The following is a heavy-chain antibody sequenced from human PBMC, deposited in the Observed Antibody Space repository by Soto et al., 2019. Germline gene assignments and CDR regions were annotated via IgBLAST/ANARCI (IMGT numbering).Heavy chain of an antibody. Sequence: ASVKVSCKASGYTLTEYYIHWVRQAPGQGLEWMGWVNPNTGDTKYAQKFQGRVTMTRDTPMSTAYMELSRVTSDDTAVYYCAREEDSCRCHDEDHFDHWGQGTLVTVSS. CDR3: AREEDSCRCHDEDHFDH. J-gene: IGHJ4*02. D-gene: IGHD6-13*01. CDR1: GYTLTEYY. V-gene: IGHV1-2*02. CDR2: VNPNTGDT.